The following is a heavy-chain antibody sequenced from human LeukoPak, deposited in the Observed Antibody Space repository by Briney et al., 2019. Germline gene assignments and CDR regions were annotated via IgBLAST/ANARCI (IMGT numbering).Heavy chain of an antibody. J-gene: IGHJ3*02. CDR2: VRGDGGST. Sequence: GGSLRLSCAASGFTFSSYWMHWVRQAPGKGVVWVSRVRGDGGSTSYADSVKGRFTISRDNAKNTLYLQMNSLRAEDTAVYYCAKDRAITPPNVLTRLRRVDLFDIWGQGTMVTVSS. CDR3: AKDRAITPPNVLTRLRRVDLFDI. D-gene: IGHD4-23*01. V-gene: IGHV3-74*01. CDR1: GFTFSSYW.